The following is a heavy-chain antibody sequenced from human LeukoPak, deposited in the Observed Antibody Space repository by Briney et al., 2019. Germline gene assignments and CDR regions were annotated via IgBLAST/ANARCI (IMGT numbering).Heavy chain of an antibody. Sequence: SQTLSLTCAISGDRVSSNGAAWNWVRQSPSRGLEWLGRTYYRSKWYNDYAVSVKSRITINPDTSKNQFSLQLNSVTPEDTAMYYGVRDHGISYWHFIFWGRGTLVTVSS. D-gene: IGHD1-26*01. CDR1: GDRVSSNGAA. V-gene: IGHV6-1*01. CDR3: VRDHGISYWHFIF. CDR2: TYYRSKWYN. J-gene: IGHJ2*01.